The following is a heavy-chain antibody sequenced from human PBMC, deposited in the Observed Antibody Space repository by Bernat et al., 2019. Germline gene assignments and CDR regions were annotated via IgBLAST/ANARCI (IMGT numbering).Heavy chain of an antibody. Sequence: QVQLQESGPGLVKPSETLSLTCTVSGGSISSYYWSWIRQPPGKGLEWIGYIYYSGSTNYNPSLKSRVTISVDTSKNQFSLKLSSVTAADTAVYYCARARKLPTLGYFDYWGQGTLVTVSS. CDR3: ARARKLPTLGYFDY. D-gene: IGHD1-26*01. V-gene: IGHV4-59*01. CDR1: GGSISSYY. J-gene: IGHJ4*02. CDR2: IYYSGST.